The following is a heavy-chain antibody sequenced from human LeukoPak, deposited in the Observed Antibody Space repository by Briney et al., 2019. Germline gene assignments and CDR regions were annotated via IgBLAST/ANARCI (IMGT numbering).Heavy chain of an antibody. Sequence: PGGSLRLSCAASGFTSSSYALNWVRQAPGKGLEWVANIKLDGSEKNYVDSVKGRFTISRDNTKNSLYLQMNSLRAEDTAVFYCARDQYDTWSRRGNFDSWGQGTLVIVSS. J-gene: IGHJ4*02. CDR3: ARDQYDTWSRRGNFDS. CDR1: GFTSSSYA. CDR2: IKLDGSEK. D-gene: IGHD3-3*01. V-gene: IGHV3-7*03.